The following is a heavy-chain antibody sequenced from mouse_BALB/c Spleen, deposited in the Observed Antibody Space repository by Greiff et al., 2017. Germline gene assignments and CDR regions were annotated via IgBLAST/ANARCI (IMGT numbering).Heavy chain of an antibody. Sequence: EVQLVESGGGLVQPGGSRKLSCAASGFTFSSYGMHWVRQAPEKGLEWVAYISSGSSTIYYADTVKGRFTISRDNPKNTLFLQMTSLRSEDTAVCYCARYAWGRGAMDYWGQGTSVTVSS. CDR3: ARYAWGRGAMDY. CDR2: ISSGSSTI. CDR1: GFTFSSYG. J-gene: IGHJ4*01. D-gene: IGHD4-1*01. V-gene: IGHV5-17*02.